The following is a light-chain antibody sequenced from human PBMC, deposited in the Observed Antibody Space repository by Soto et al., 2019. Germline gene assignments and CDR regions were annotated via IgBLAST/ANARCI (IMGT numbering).Light chain of an antibody. J-gene: IGKJ1*01. CDR1: QSINNY. CDR2: KAS. Sequence: DIQMTQSPSTLSASVGDRVTITCRASQSINNYLAWYQQKPGKAPKLLIYKASSLESGVPSRFSGSGSGTEFTLTISSLQPDDFATYFCQHYNSYSWTFGQGTKVEIK. CDR3: QHYNSYSWT. V-gene: IGKV1-5*03.